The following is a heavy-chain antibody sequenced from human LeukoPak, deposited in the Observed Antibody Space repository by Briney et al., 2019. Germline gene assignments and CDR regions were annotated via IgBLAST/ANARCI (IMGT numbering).Heavy chain of an antibody. CDR2: FDPEDGET. CDR3: ATEGSGTERVFGFDY. D-gene: IGHD3-10*01. Sequence: ASVKVSCKVSGYTLTELSMHWVRQSPGKGLEWMGGFDPEDGETIYAQKFQGRVTMTEDTSTDTAYMELSSLRSEDTAVYYCATEGSGTERVFGFDYWGQGTLVTVSS. CDR1: GYTLTELS. V-gene: IGHV1-24*01. J-gene: IGHJ4*02.